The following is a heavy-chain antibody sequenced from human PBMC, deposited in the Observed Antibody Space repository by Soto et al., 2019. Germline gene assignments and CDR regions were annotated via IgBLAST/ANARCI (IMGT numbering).Heavy chain of an antibody. Sequence: SETLSLTSDVSGGSISTDGYSWNWLRQPPGKGLEWVGYIYHSARTYENPSLKSRVTMSVYRSKNQFSLNLTSVTAADTAVYFCARGHYRYAMDVWGQGTTVTVS. CDR3: ARGHYRYAMDV. J-gene: IGHJ6*02. CDR1: GGSISTDGYS. V-gene: IGHV4-30-2*01. CDR2: IYHSART.